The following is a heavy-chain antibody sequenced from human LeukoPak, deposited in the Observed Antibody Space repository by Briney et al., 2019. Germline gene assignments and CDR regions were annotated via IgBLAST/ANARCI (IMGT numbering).Heavy chain of an antibody. Sequence: GGSLRLSCAASGFTFSNYWMTWVRQAPGRGLEWVAVIKQDGSDKYYADSVKGRFTISRDNSKNTLYLQMNSLRAEDTAVYYCARGINYYDSSGSFDYWGQGTLVTVSS. CDR1: GFTFSNYW. D-gene: IGHD3-22*01. CDR2: IKQDGSDK. J-gene: IGHJ4*02. V-gene: IGHV3-7*01. CDR3: ARGINYYDSSGSFDY.